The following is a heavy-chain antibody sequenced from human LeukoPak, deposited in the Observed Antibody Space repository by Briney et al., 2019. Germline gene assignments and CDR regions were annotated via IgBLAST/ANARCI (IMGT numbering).Heavy chain of an antibody. D-gene: IGHD2-2*01. J-gene: IGHJ3*02. CDR2: IYTSGST. Sequence: SETLSLTCTVSGGSISSYYWSWIRQPAGKGLEWIGRIYTSGSTNYNPSLKSRVTMSVDTSKNQFSLKLSSVTAADTAVYYCAGIVVVPAASSTDAFDILGQGTMVTVSS. CDR3: AGIVVVPAASSTDAFDI. CDR1: GGSISSYY. V-gene: IGHV4-4*07.